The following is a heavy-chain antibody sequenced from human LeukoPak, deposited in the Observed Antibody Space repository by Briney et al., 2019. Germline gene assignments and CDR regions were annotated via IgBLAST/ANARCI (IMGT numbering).Heavy chain of an antibody. D-gene: IGHD1-26*01. CDR2: IKSKTDGGTT. CDR3: AKDQHFVGAYDY. CDR1: GFTFSNAW. J-gene: IGHJ4*02. V-gene: IGHV3-15*01. Sequence: GGSLRLSCAASGFTFSNAWMSWVRQAPGKGLEWVGRIKSKTDGGTTDYAAPVKGRFTISRDDSKNTLYLQMNSLRAEDTAVYYCAKDQHFVGAYDYWGQGTLVTVSS.